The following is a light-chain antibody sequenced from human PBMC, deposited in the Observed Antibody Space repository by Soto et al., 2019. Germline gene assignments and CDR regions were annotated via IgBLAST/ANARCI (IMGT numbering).Light chain of an antibody. CDR2: SNN. J-gene: IGLJ3*02. CDR3: AAWDDSLIGPV. V-gene: IGLV1-44*01. Sequence: QSVLTQPPSASGTPGQRVTISCSGSSSNIGSNTVTWYQRLPGTAPKLLIYSNNERPSGVPDRFSGSKSGTSASLAINGLQSEDESDYYCAAWDDSLIGPVFGGGTKLTVL. CDR1: SSNIGSNT.